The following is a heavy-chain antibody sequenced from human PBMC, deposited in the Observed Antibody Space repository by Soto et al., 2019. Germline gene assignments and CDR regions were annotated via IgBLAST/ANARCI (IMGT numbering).Heavy chain of an antibody. CDR1: GGSISSYY. V-gene: IGHV4-59*12. J-gene: IGHJ4*02. D-gene: IGHD6-13*01. CDR3: ARGGAAAGTLFPFDY. Sequence: SETLSLTCTVSGGSISSYYWTWIRQPPGKGLEWIGHIYYSGSTNYNPSLKSRVIISVDTSKNQFSLKLSSVTAADTAVYYCARGGAAAGTLFPFDYWGQGTLVTVSS. CDR2: IYYSGST.